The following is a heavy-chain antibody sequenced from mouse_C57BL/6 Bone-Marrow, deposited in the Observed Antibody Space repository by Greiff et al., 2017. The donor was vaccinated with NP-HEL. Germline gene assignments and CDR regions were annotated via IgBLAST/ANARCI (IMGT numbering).Heavy chain of an antibody. Sequence: EVQLVESGGGLVQPGGSLKLSCAASGFTFSDYGMAWVRQAPRKGPEGVAFISNLAYSIYYADTVTGRFPISRENAKNTLYLEMSSLRSEDTAMYYCARPTTNDYAMDYWGQGTSVTVSS. J-gene: IGHJ4*01. CDR3: ARPTTNDYAMDY. CDR2: ISNLAYSI. CDR1: GFTFSDYG. D-gene: IGHD2-12*01. V-gene: IGHV5-15*01.